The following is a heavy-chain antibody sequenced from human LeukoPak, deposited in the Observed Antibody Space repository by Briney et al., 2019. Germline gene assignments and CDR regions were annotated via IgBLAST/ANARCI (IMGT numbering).Heavy chain of an antibody. V-gene: IGHV4-38-2*01. D-gene: IGHD3-3*01. CDR3: ARHTRQPFWSGYYFDY. J-gene: IGHJ4*02. CDR1: GYSISSGYY. Sequence: PSETLSLTCAVSGYSISSGYYWAWIRQPPGKGLEWIGSIYHSGSTYYNPSLKSRVTISVDTSKNQFSLKLSSVTAADTAVYYCARHTRQPFWSGYYFDYWGQGTLFTVSS. CDR2: IYHSGST.